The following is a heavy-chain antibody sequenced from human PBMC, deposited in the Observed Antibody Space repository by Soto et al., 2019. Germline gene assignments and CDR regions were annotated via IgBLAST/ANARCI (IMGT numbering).Heavy chain of an antibody. Sequence: PSETLSLTCTVSGGSISSYYWGWIRQPPGKGLEWIGYIYYSGSTNYNPSLKSRVTISVDTSKNQFSLKLSSVSAADTAVYYCARDREYSRNNYYYGMDGWGQGTTGTVS. CDR3: ARDREYSRNNYYYGMDG. D-gene: IGHD6-6*01. J-gene: IGHJ6*02. CDR2: IYYSGST. CDR1: GGSISSYY. V-gene: IGHV4-59*01.